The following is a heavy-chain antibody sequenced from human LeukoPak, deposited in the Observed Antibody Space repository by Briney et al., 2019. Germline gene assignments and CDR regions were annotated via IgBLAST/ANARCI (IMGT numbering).Heavy chain of an antibody. D-gene: IGHD6-13*01. CDR1: GYTFTSYY. J-gene: IGHJ5*02. V-gene: IGHV1-46*01. CDR2: INPSGGST. Sequence: ASVKVSCKASGYTFTSYYMHCVRQAPGQGLEWMGIINPSGGSTSYAQKFQGRVTMTRDTSTSTVYMELSSLRSEDTAVYYCARARIAAAGTFDPWGQGTLVTVSS. CDR3: ARARIAAAGTFDP.